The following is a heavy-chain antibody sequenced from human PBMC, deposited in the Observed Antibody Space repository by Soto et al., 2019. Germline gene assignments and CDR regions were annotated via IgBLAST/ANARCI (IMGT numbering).Heavy chain of an antibody. CDR1: GCTFSSYA. J-gene: IGHJ6*02. V-gene: IGHV1-69*13. CDR2: IIPIFGTA. Sequence: SVKVSCQASGCTFSSYASGLVRQAPGQGLECMGGIIPIFGTANYAQKFQVRVTITADESTSTAYMELSSLRSEDTAVYYCESDRHGRPWDVWGQGTTVTVSS. CDR3: ESDRHGRPWDV. D-gene: IGHD1-26*01.